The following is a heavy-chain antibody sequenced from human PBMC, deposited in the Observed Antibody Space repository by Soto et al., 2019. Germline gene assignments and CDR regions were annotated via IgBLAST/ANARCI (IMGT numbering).Heavy chain of an antibody. D-gene: IGHD1-1*01. CDR1: GGSISDYY. V-gene: IGHV4-59*01. CDR2: ISYSENT. J-gene: IGHJ5*02. CDR3: ARGDDWKSSCFDP. Sequence: SETLSLTCTVSGGSISDYYRNWIRQPPGKGLEWIGYISYSENTNYNPSLKSRVTISLDTSKNQFSLTLTSVTAADTAVYYCARGDDWKSSCFDPWGQGTLVTVS.